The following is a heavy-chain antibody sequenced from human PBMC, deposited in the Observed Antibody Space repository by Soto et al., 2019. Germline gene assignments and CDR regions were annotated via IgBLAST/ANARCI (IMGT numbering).Heavy chain of an antibody. D-gene: IGHD1-1*01. CDR1: GGSFSDSY. V-gene: IGHV4-34*02. J-gene: IGHJ6*02. CDR3: ATVALQDSSHNHLEV. CDR2: ITHGGGT. Sequence: QVQLQQWGAGLLKSSETLSLTCAVYGGSFSDSYWTWIRQSPGKGLEWLGEITHGGGTKYNPSLNSRVVISVDTSKNQFSLKLNSVTAADTAVFYCATVALQDSSHNHLEVWGQGTPVTVSS.